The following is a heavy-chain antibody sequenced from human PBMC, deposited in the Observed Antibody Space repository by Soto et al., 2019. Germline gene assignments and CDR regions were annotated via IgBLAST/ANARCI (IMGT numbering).Heavy chain of an antibody. Sequence: SETLSLTCTVSGGSISSGGYYWTWIRQHPGKGLEYIGYIYYSGTFYNPSLRSRVTISVDTSKNQFSLKLSSVTAADTAVYYCARGAVVPAAIGVNWFDPWGQGTLVTVSS. CDR2: IYYSGT. D-gene: IGHD2-2*01. V-gene: IGHV4-31*03. CDR1: GGSISSGGYY. CDR3: ARGAVVPAAIGVNWFDP. J-gene: IGHJ5*02.